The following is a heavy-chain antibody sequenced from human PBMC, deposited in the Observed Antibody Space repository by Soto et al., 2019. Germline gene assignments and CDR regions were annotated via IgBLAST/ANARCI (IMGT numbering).Heavy chain of an antibody. CDR1: GFTFSSYA. Sequence: GSLRLSCAASGFTFSSYAMNRVRQAPGKGLEWVSTIRTSVGDTYYAASVKGRFTISRDNSKSTVYLHLNSLRAEDTAIYYCAKDPTYDYGYFDSWGQGTLFTVSS. V-gene: IGHV3-23*01. D-gene: IGHD4-17*01. CDR2: IRTSVGDT. CDR3: AKDPTYDYGYFDS. J-gene: IGHJ4*02.